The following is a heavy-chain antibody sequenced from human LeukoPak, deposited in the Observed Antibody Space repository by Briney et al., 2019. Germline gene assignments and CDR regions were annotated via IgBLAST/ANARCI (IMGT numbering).Heavy chain of an antibody. CDR2: ISYDGSNK. CDR3: ARSVGGGWFDY. D-gene: IGHD6-19*01. V-gene: IGHV3-30-3*01. Sequence: GSLRLSCAASGFTFSSYAMHWVRQAPGKGLEWVAVISYDGSNKYYADSVKGRFTISRDNSKNTLYLQMNSLRAEDTAVYYCARSVGGGWFDYWGQGTLVTVSS. J-gene: IGHJ4*02. CDR1: GFTFSSYA.